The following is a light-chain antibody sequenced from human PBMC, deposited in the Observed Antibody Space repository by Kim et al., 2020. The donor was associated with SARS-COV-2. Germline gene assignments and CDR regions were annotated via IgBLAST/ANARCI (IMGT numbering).Light chain of an antibody. Sequence: VTISCTGSSSNIGAGYDVHWYQQLPGTAPKLLIYVNSNRPSGVPDRFSGSKSGTSASLAITGLQAEDEADYYCQSYDSSLSGSGVFGTGTKVTVL. CDR3: QSYDSSLSGSGV. V-gene: IGLV1-40*01. J-gene: IGLJ1*01. CDR2: VNS. CDR1: SSNIGAGYD.